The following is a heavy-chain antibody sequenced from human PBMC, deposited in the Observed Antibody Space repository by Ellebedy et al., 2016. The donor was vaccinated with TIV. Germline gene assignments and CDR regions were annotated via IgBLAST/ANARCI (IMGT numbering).Heavy chain of an antibody. V-gene: IGHV3-23*01. D-gene: IGHD6-19*01. J-gene: IGHJ4*02. CDR1: GFTFSSYA. CDR3: AKDSGLSGWYFDY. CDR2: ISDSGGAT. Sequence: GESLKIPCAASGFTFSSYAMGWVRQAPGQGLEWISVISDSGGATYYAAPLKGRFTTSRYNYNDMVYLQINSLRPDDTAVYYCAKDSGLSGWYFDYWGQGTLVTVSS.